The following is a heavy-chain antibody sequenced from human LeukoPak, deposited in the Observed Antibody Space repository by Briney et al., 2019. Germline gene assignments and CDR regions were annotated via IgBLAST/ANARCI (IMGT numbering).Heavy chain of an antibody. J-gene: IGHJ6*03. CDR3: ARDQACSSTSCYPHYYYYMDV. V-gene: IGHV3-11*01. CDR1: GFTFSDYY. CDR2: ISSSASTT. Sequence: GGSLRLSCTASGFTFSDYYMSWIRQAPGKGLEWISYISSSASTTDYADSVKGRFTVSRDNAKNTLYLQMNSLRAEDTAVYYCARDQACSSTSCYPHYYYYMDVWGKGTTVTVSS. D-gene: IGHD2-2*01.